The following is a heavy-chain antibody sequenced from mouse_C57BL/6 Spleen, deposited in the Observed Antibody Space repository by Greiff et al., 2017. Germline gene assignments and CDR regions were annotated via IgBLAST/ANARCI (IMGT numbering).Heavy chain of an antibody. D-gene: IGHD2-2*01. CDR1: GFTFSDYG. J-gene: IGHJ4*01. CDR2: ISSGSSTI. V-gene: IGHV5-17*01. Sequence: EVQLVESGGGLVKPGGSLKLSCAASGFTFSDYGMHWVRQAPEKGLEWVAYISSGSSTIYYADTVKGRFTISRDNAKNTLFLQMTSLRSEDTAMYYCGGGYLYYYAMDYWGQGTSVTVSS. CDR3: GGGYLYYYAMDY.